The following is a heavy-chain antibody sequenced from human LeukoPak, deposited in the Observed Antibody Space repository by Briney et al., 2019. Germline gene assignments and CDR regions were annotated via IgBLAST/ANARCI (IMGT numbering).Heavy chain of an antibody. Sequence: GGSLRLSCAASGFTFSSYSMNWVRQAPGKGLEWVSSISSSSSYIYYADSVKGRFTISRDNAKNSLNLQMNSLRAEDTAVYYCAKDRGSHSPNYYYYYMDVWGKGTTVTVSS. CDR3: AKDRGSHSPNYYYYYMDV. V-gene: IGHV3-21*01. D-gene: IGHD2-15*01. CDR1: GFTFSSYS. CDR2: ISSSSSYI. J-gene: IGHJ6*03.